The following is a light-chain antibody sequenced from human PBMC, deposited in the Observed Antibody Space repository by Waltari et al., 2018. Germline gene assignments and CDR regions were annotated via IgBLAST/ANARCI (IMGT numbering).Light chain of an antibody. CDR1: ISAVGGYNY. J-gene: IGLJ1*01. CDR2: DVT. V-gene: IGLV2-14*03. CDR3: SSFTSSSTLV. Sequence: QSALTQPVSVSGSPGQSITISCTGTISAVGGYNYVAWYQQHPGKAPKLLIYDVTNRPSGVSNRFSGSKSGNTASLTISGLQAEDEADYHCSSFTSSSTLVFGTGTKVTVL.